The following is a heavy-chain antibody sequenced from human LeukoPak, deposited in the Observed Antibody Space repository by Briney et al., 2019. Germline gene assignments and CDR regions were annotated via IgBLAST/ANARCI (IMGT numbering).Heavy chain of an antibody. D-gene: IGHD3-22*01. V-gene: IGHV1-8*03. CDR2: MNPNSGNT. CDR3: ARDSRRITTIVVAPPDY. Sequence: GASVKVSCKASGYTFTSYDINWVRQATGQGLEWMGWMNPNSGNTGYAQKFQGRVTITRNTSISTAYMELSSLRSEDTAVYYCARDSRRITTIVVAPPDYWGQGTLVTVSS. CDR1: GYTFTSYD. J-gene: IGHJ4*02.